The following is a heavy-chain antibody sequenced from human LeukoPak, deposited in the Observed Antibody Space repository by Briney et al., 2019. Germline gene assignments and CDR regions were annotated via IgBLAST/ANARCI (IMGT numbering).Heavy chain of an antibody. V-gene: IGHV3-23*01. CDR2: ISGSGGST. J-gene: IGHJ4*02. D-gene: IGHD3-22*01. CDR1: GFTFSSYA. CDR3: ANALSSGYYDY. Sequence: GGSLRLSCAASGFTFSSYAMSWVRQAPGKGLEWVSAISGSGGSTYYADSVKGRFTISRDNSKNTLYLQMNSLRAEDTAVHYCANALSSGYYDYWGQGTLVTVSS.